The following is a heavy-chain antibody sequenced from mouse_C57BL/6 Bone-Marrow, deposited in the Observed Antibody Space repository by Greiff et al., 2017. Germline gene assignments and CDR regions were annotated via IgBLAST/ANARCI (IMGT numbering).Heavy chain of an antibody. CDR3: ARQGLWYFDV. Sequence: QVHVKQSGAELARPGASVKLSCKASGYTFTSYGISWVKQRTGQGLEWIGEIYPRSGNTYYNEKFKGKATLTADKSSSTAYMELRSLTSEDSAVYFCARQGLWYFDVWGTGTTVTVSS. V-gene: IGHV1-81*01. CDR2: IYPRSGNT. J-gene: IGHJ1*03. CDR1: GYTFTSYG.